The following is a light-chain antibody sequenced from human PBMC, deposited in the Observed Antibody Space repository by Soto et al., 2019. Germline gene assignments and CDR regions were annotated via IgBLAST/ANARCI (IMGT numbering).Light chain of an antibody. J-gene: IGLJ1*01. CDR2: AAT. CDR3: SLYTGSSYV. CDR1: SSDVGSYNR. V-gene: IGLV2-18*01. Sequence: QSVLTQTPSVSGSPGQSVTISCTGTSSDVGSYNRVSWYQQPPGTAPRLMIYAATNRPSGVPDRFSGSKSGNTASLTISGLQAEDEADYYCSLYTGSSYVFGTGTKVTVL.